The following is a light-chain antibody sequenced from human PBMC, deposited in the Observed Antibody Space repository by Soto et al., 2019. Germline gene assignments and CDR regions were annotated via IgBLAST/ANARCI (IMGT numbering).Light chain of an antibody. J-gene: IGKJ1*01. CDR3: QQYNNWPPDRT. CDR2: GAS. V-gene: IGKV3-15*01. Sequence: EIVMTQSPATLSVSPGERATLSCRASQSVGSNLAWYQQKPGQAPRLLIYGASTRATGIPARFSGSGSGTESTLTISSLQSEDFAIYSCQQYNNWPPDRTFGQGTKVEIK. CDR1: QSVGSN.